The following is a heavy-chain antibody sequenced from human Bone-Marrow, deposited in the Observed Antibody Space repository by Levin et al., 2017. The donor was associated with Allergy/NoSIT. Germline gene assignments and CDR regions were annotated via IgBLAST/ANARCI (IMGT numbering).Heavy chain of an antibody. CDR3: ARGRPGYYFDY. Sequence: PGGSLRLSCAASGFTVSSNYMSWVRQAPGKGLEWVSVIYTDGSTSYADSVKGRFTVSRDNSKNTLYIQMDSLRADDTAMYYCARGRPGYYFDYWGQGTLVTVSS. CDR2: IYTDGST. V-gene: IGHV3-66*01. J-gene: IGHJ4*02. CDR1: GFTVSSNY. D-gene: IGHD3-9*01.